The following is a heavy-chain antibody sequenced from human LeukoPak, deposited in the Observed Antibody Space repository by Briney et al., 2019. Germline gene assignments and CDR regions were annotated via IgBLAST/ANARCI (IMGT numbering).Heavy chain of an antibody. Sequence: GGSLRLSCATTGFTFSSYAMSWVRKAPGKELEWISSISGSGDNTYYADCVKGRFTISRDNAKNTLYLQMNSLRAEDTAVYYCARDSSDSSGYYYVGDAFDIWGQGTMVTVSS. CDR3: ARDSSDSSGYYYVGDAFDI. CDR1: GFTFSSYA. D-gene: IGHD3-22*01. J-gene: IGHJ3*02. CDR2: ISGSGDNT. V-gene: IGHV3-23*01.